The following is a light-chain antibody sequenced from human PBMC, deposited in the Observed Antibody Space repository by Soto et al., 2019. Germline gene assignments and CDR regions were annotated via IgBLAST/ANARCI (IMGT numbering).Light chain of an antibody. CDR1: QAVSSNY. CDR3: QQRSNWPPKIT. Sequence: EIILTQSPDTLSLSPGERATLSCRASQAVSSNYLAWCQQRPGQAPRLLIYGASSRATGIPDRFSGSGSGTDFTLTINRLEPEDFAVYYCQQRSNWPPKITFGQGTRLEIK. CDR2: GAS. J-gene: IGKJ5*01. V-gene: IGKV3D-20*02.